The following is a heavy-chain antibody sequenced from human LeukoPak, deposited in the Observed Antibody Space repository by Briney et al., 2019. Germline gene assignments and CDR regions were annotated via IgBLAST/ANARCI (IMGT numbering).Heavy chain of an antibody. Sequence: ASVKASCKASGYTFTGYFLHWIRQAPGRGLEWMGWINPKSGGTKYTQKFQGWVTMTRDTSTTTAYMELSRLRSDDTAIYYCARELPYSGGCNLFDFWGQGTLVTVSS. V-gene: IGHV1-2*04. CDR3: ARELPYSGGCNLFDF. CDR2: INPKSGGT. D-gene: IGHD6-19*01. J-gene: IGHJ4*02. CDR1: GYTFTGYF.